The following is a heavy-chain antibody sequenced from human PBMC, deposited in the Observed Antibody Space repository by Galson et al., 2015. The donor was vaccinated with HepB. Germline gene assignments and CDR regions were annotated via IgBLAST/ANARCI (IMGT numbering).Heavy chain of an antibody. D-gene: IGHD3-10*01. V-gene: IGHV3-33*01. J-gene: IGHJ4*02. Sequence: SLRLSCAASGFTLSSFGMHWVRQAPGKGLEWVALIWYDESNQYYADSVKGRFTISRDNSKNTLYLQMNSLRADDTAVYYCARELLWFEKLYYFDYWGQGTLVTVSS. CDR3: ARELLWFEKLYYFDY. CDR1: GFTLSSFG. CDR2: IWYDESNQ.